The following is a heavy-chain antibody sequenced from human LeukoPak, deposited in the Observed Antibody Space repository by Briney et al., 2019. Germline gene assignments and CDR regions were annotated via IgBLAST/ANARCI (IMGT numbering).Heavy chain of an antibody. V-gene: IGHV1-2*06. D-gene: IGHD2-8*01. CDR3: ARDPFDCTNGVCYSYYYYYGMDV. Sequence: ASVKVSCKASGYTFTGYCTHWVRQAPGQGLEWMGRINPNSGGTNYAQKFQGRVTMTRDTSISTAYMELSRLRSDDTAVYYCARDPFDCTNGVCYSYYYYYGMDVWGQGTTVTVSS. J-gene: IGHJ6*02. CDR2: INPNSGGT. CDR1: GYTFTGYC.